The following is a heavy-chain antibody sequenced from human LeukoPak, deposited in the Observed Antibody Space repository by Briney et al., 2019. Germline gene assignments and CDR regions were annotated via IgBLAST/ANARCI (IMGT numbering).Heavy chain of an antibody. CDR3: ARDRSLDIVVVPDYYYGMDV. CDR1: GGSISSYY. CDR2: IYYSGST. Sequence: SETLSLTCTVSGGSISSYYWSWIRQPPGKGLEWLGYIYYSGSTNYNPSLKSRVTISVDTSKNQFSLKLSSVTAADTAVYYCARDRSLDIVVVPDYYYGMDVWGKGTTVTVSS. V-gene: IGHV4-59*01. D-gene: IGHD2-2*03. J-gene: IGHJ6*04.